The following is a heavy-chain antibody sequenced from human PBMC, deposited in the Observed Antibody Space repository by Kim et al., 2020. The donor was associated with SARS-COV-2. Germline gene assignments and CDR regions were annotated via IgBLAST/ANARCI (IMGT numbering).Heavy chain of an antibody. Sequence: GTNHARKLQGRVTMTRDTSISTAYMELSRLRSDDTAVYYCARGYSSTWSDHWGQGTLVTVSS. V-gene: IGHV1-2*02. CDR3: ARGYSSTWSDH. J-gene: IGHJ5*02. D-gene: IGHD6-13*01. CDR2: GT.